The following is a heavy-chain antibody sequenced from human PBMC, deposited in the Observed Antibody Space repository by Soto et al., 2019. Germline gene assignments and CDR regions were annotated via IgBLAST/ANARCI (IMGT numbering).Heavy chain of an antibody. CDR1: GFAFYYYN. CDR2: ISGSGIDI. D-gene: IGHD4-4*01. CDR3: EREGLTNYTDYYFDL. Sequence: GGSLRLSCAASGFAFYYYNMNWVRQAPGRGLEWVSSISGSGIDIHFTDSVKGRFTISRDNAKTSLYLQMDSLRPEDTAIYYCEREGLTNYTDYYFDLWGQGAPVTVYS. J-gene: IGHJ4*01. V-gene: IGHV3-21*01.